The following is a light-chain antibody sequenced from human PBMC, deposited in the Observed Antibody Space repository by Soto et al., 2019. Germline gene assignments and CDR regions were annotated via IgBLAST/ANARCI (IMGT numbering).Light chain of an antibody. CDR2: GNS. J-gene: IGLJ2*01. CDR1: SSNIGAGYD. CDR3: QSYDSSLSAHVV. Sequence: QSVLTQPPSVFGAPGQRVTISCTGSSSNIGAGYDVHWYQQLPGTAPKLLIYGNSNRPSGVPDRFSGSKSGTSASLAITGLQAEDEADYYCQSYDSSLSAHVVFGGGTKVTVL. V-gene: IGLV1-40*01.